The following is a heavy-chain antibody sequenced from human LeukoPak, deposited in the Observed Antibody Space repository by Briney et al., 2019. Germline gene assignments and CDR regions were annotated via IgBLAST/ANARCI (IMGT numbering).Heavy chain of an antibody. CDR3: ARGGIRQQLID. V-gene: IGHV4-59*01. D-gene: IGHD6-13*01. CDR1: GDSIKDYY. Sequence: KPSETLSLTCAVSGDSIKDYYWTWIRQPPGKGLEWIGSIYYSGSTNYNPSLKSPVIISLDRSNNHFSLKLDSVTAADTAVYYCARGGIRQQLIDWGQGTLVTVSS. CDR2: IYYSGST. J-gene: IGHJ4*02.